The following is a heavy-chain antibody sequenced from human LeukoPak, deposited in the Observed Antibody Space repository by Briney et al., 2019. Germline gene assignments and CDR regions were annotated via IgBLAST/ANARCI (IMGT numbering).Heavy chain of an antibody. CDR2: IYYSGAT. V-gene: IGHV4-39*07. D-gene: IGHD2-21*02. CDR1: GGSISSSSYY. CDR3: ARGIVVVTHFDY. J-gene: IGHJ4*02. Sequence: PSETLSLTCTVSGGSISSSSYYWGWIRQSPGKGLEWIASIYYSGATYYNPSLKSRVTVSADTSTNQFSLKLDSVTAADTAVYYCARGIVVVTHFDYWGQGTLVTVSS.